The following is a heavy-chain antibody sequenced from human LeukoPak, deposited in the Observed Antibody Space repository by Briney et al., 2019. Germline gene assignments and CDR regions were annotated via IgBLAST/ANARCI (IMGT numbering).Heavy chain of an antibody. Sequence: PGRSLRLSCAASGFTFDDYAMHWVRQAPGKGLEWVSGISWNSGSIGYADSVKGRFTISRDNSKNTLYLQMNSLRAEDTAVYYCAKDLMVRGVMRVLDYYGMDVRGQGTTVTVSS. CDR2: ISWNSGSI. V-gene: IGHV3-9*01. CDR3: AKDLMVRGVMRVLDYYGMDV. CDR1: GFTFDDYA. J-gene: IGHJ6*02. D-gene: IGHD3-10*01.